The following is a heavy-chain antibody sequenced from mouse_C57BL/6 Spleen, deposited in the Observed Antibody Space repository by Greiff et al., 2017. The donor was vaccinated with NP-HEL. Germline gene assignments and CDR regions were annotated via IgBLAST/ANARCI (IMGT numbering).Heavy chain of an antibody. Sequence: QVQLQQSGAELARPGASVKLSCKASGYTFTSYGISWVKQRTGQGLEWIGEIYPRSGNTYYNEKFKGKATLTADKSSSTAYMELRSLTSEDSAVYFCARFPDYYGSSYGYFDVWGTGTTVTVSS. J-gene: IGHJ1*03. CDR3: ARFPDYYGSSYGYFDV. V-gene: IGHV1-81*01. CDR2: IYPRSGNT. CDR1: GYTFTSYG. D-gene: IGHD1-1*01.